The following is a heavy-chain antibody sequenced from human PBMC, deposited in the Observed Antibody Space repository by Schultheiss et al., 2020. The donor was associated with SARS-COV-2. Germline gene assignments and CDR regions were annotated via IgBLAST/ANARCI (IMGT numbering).Heavy chain of an antibody. CDR1: GYTFTSYA. V-gene: IGHV1-3*02. J-gene: IGHJ4*02. CDR2: SNAGNGNT. CDR3: ARDRVDTAMAADY. Sequence: ASVKVSCKASGYTFTSYAMHWVRQAPGQRLEWMGWSNAGNGNTKYSQEFQGRVTITRDTSASTAYMELSSVTAADTAVYYCARDRVDTAMAADYWGQGTLVTVSS. D-gene: IGHD5-18*01.